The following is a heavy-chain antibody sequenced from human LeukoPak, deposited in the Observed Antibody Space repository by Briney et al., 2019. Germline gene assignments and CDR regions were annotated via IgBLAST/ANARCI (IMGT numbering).Heavy chain of an antibody. CDR3: ARDRPWIQLWLEAFDI. V-gene: IGHV1-2*02. Sequence: ASVKVPCKASGYTFTGYYMHWVRQAPGQGLEWMGWINPNSGGTNYAQKFQGRVTMTRDTSISTAYMELSRLRSDDTAVYYCARDRPWIQLWLEAFDIWGQGTMVTVSS. CDR1: GYTFTGYY. D-gene: IGHD5-18*01. J-gene: IGHJ3*02. CDR2: INPNSGGT.